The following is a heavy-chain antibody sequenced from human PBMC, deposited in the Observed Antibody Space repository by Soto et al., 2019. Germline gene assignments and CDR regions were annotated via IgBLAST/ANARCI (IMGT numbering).Heavy chain of an antibody. CDR2: IYYSGST. Sequence: SETLSLTCTVSGGSISSGGYYWSWIRQHPGKGLEWIGYIYYSGSTYYNPSLKSRVTISVDTSKNQFSLKLSSVTAADTAVYYCAKEDVGGYYYSGLWGRGTLVTVSS. J-gene: IGHJ4*02. D-gene: IGHD1-26*01. CDR1: GGSISSGGYY. CDR3: AKEDVGGYYYSGL. V-gene: IGHV4-31*03.